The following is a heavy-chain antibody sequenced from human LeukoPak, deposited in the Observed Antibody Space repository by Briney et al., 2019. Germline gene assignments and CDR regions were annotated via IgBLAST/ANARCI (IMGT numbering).Heavy chain of an antibody. Sequence: SETLSLTCTVSGGSVSSGSYYWSWIRQPPGKGLEWIGYIYYSGSTNYNPSLKSRVTISVDTSKNQFSLKLSSVTAADTAVYYCARDFDYWGQGTLVTVSS. CDR3: ARDFDY. CDR1: GGSVSSGSYY. CDR2: IYYSGST. J-gene: IGHJ4*02. V-gene: IGHV4-61*01.